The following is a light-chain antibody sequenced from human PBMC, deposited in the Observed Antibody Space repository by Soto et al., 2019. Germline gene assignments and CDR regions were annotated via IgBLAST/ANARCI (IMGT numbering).Light chain of an antibody. CDR1: QSVSSN. V-gene: IGKV3-15*01. Sequence: RVMTQSPATLSVSPGERATLSCRASQSVSSNLAWYQQKPGQAPRLLIYGASTRATGVPARFSGSGSGTDFTLTISSLQSEDFAVYYCQQYNNWPPRTFGQGTKVDIK. CDR3: QQYNNWPPRT. CDR2: GAS. J-gene: IGKJ1*01.